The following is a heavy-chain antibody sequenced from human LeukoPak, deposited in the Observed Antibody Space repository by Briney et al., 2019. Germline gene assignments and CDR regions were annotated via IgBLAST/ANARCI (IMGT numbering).Heavy chain of an antibody. CDR3: ARWVEQPLGFDY. Sequence: SETLSLTCAVYGGSFSGYYWSWIRQPPGKGLEWIGEINHSGSTNYNPSLKSRVTISVDTSKNQFSLKLSSVTAADTAVYYCARWVEQPLGFDYWGQGTLVTVSS. CDR2: INHSGST. J-gene: IGHJ4*02. CDR1: GGSFSGYY. D-gene: IGHD1/OR15-1a*01. V-gene: IGHV4-34*01.